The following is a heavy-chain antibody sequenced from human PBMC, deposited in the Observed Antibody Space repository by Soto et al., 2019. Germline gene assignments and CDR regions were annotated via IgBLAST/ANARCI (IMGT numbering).Heavy chain of an antibody. J-gene: IGHJ2*01. CDR3: ARVRRGILRFTGYCGL. V-gene: IGHV1-18*03. D-gene: IGHD3-3*01. CDR1: GYTFTSYG. CDR2: ISAYNGNT. Sequence: ASVKVSCKASGYTFTSYGISWMRQALGQGLEWMGWISAYNGNTNYAQKLQGRVTMTTDTSTSTAYMELRSLRSDDLAVYCCARVRRGILRFTGYCGLWGRGTLVTVSS.